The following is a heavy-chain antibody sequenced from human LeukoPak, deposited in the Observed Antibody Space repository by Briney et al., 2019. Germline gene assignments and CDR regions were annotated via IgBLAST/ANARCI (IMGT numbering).Heavy chain of an antibody. CDR2: INHSGST. CDR1: GGSFSGYY. J-gene: IGHJ4*02. D-gene: IGHD6-13*01. V-gene: IGHV4-34*01. CDR3: ASGQAVAGDMGY. Sequence: SETLSLTCAVYGGSFSGYYWSWIRQPPGKGLEWIGEINHSGSTNYNPSLKSRVTISVDTSKNQFSLKLSSVTAADTAVYYCASGQAVAGDMGYWGQGTLVTVSS.